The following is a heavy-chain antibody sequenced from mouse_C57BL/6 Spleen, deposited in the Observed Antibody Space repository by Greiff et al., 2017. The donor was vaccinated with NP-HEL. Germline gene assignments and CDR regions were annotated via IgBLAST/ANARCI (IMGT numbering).Heavy chain of an antibody. D-gene: IGHD2-4*01. J-gene: IGHJ3*01. Sequence: EVQVVESGGGLVQPKGSLKLSCAASGFTFNTYAMHWVRQAPGKGLEWVARIRSKSSNYATYYADSVKDRFTISRDDSQSMLYLQMNNLKTEDTAMYYCVRDHIYYDYDGFAYWGQGTLVTVSA. CDR3: VRDHIYYDYDGFAY. V-gene: IGHV10-3*01. CDR1: GFTFNTYA. CDR2: IRSKSSNYAT.